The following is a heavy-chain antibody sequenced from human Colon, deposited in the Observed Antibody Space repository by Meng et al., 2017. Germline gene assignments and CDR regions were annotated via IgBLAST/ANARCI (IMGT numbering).Heavy chain of an antibody. CDR3: ATYYTPDY. CDR2: INPDGTTT. J-gene: IGHJ4*02. V-gene: IGHV3-74*01. D-gene: IGHD3-3*01. Sequence: VQLGESGGGFVQPGGSLSLSCAASGLTFSSYWMHWVRQVPGKGLVWVSRINPDGTTTAYADSVKDRFAISRDNTKNTLYLHMNSLRAEDTAVYYCATYYTPDYWGQGTLVTVSS. CDR1: GLTFSSYW.